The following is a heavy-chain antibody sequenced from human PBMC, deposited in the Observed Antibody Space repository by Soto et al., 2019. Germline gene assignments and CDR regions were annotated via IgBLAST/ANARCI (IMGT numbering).Heavy chain of an antibody. CDR2: ISSGGSFT. Sequence: GGSLRLSCAASGFSLRSLTLNWVRQAPGKGLEWVPSISSGGSFTYYADSVKGRFTISRDNAKNSLYLQMNSLRVEDTAVYYCATEPDYINYFDYWGLGTLVTVSS. D-gene: IGHD4-4*01. CDR1: GFSLRSLT. CDR3: ATEPDYINYFDY. J-gene: IGHJ4*02. V-gene: IGHV3-21*01.